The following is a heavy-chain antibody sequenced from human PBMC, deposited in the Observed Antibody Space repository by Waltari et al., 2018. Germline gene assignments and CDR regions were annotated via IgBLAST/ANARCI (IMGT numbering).Heavy chain of an antibody. Sequence: QVQLQESGPGLVKPSETLSLTCAVSGYSIRSGYYWGWIRQPPGKGLEWIGSIYHSGSTYYNPSLKSRVTISVDTSKNQFSLKLSSVTAADTAVYYCARTFHCTGGVCQRDYYYYMDVWGKGTTVTVSS. CDR2: IYHSGST. V-gene: IGHV4-38-2*01. CDR1: GYSIRSGYY. D-gene: IGHD2-8*02. CDR3: ARTFHCTGGVCQRDYYYYMDV. J-gene: IGHJ6*03.